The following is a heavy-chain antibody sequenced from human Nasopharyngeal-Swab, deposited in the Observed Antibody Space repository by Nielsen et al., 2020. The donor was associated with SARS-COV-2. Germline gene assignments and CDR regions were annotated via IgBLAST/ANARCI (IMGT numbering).Heavy chain of an antibody. D-gene: IGHD3-22*01. J-gene: IGHJ3*02. Sequence: WIRQPPGKGLVWVSRINSDGSSTSYADSVKGRFTISRDNAKNTLYLQMNSLRAEDTAVYYCARVRITMRGIDAFDIWGQGTMVTVSS. CDR3: ARVRITMRGIDAFDI. V-gene: IGHV3-74*01. CDR2: INSDGSST.